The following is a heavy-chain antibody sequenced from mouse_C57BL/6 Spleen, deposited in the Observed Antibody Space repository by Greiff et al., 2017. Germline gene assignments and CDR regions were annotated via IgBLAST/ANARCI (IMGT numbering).Heavy chain of an antibody. CDR2: TWPGGGT. D-gene: IGHD2-1*01. J-gene: IGHJ4*01. Sequence: QVQLKESGPGLVAPSQSLSITCTVSGFSLTSYSISWVRQPPGKGLEWLGVTWPGGGTTYNSALKSSLSTSKDNAKSQVCLKMNSLQTDDTARYYCDRNYCYGNYGDAMDYWGQGTSVTVSS. V-gene: IGHV2-9-1*01. CDR1: GFSLTSYS. CDR3: DRNYCYGNYGDAMDY.